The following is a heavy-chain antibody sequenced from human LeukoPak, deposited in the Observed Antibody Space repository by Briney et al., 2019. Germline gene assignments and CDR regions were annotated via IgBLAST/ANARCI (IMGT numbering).Heavy chain of an antibody. D-gene: IGHD3-10*01. CDR1: GFTFNNYA. Sequence: PGGSLRLSCAASGFTFNNYAMTWVRQAPGKGLEWVSAITVGGGTTYYADSVRGRFTISRDNSKNTLYLQMNSLGAEDTAIYYCAKEDHRGSDPPWFDPWGQGTLVTVSS. CDR3: AKEDHRGSDPPWFDP. J-gene: IGHJ5*02. V-gene: IGHV3-23*01. CDR2: ITVGGGTT.